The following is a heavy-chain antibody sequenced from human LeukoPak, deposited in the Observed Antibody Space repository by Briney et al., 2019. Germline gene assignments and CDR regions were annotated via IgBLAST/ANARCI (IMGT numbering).Heavy chain of an antibody. D-gene: IGHD6-19*01. Sequence: GGSLRLSCAASGFSFSSYAMSWVRQAPGKGLEWVSGINGRGDSTVYADSVKGRFTISRDNSKNTLYLQMNSLRVEDTAVYYCARDRGSGWYDGAFDIWGQGTMVTVSS. CDR1: GFSFSSYA. CDR2: INGRGDST. V-gene: IGHV3-23*01. CDR3: ARDRGSGWYDGAFDI. J-gene: IGHJ3*02.